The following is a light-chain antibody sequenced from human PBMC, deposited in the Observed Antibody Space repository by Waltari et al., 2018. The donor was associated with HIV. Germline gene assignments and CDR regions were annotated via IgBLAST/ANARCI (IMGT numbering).Light chain of an antibody. CDR1: TSDVGGYNY. CDR2: EVS. Sequence: QSALTQPPSASGSPGQSVTLSCTGTTSDVGGYNYVSWYHHNPGKAPKLMIYEVSKRPSGVPDRFSGSKSGNTASLTVSGLQADDEADYYCSSYAGNNILVFGGGTKLTVL. CDR3: SSYAGNNILV. J-gene: IGLJ2*01. V-gene: IGLV2-8*01.